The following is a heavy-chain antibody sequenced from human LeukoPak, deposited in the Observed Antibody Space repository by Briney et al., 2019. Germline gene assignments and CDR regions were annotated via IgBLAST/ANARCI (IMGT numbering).Heavy chain of an antibody. CDR2: IYSSGST. D-gene: IGHD6-25*01. J-gene: IGHJ4*01. V-gene: IGHV4-39*01. CDR3: AKSGGYGLIDY. CDR1: GVSISSSSYY. Sequence: SETLSLTCNVSGVSISSSSYYWGWIRQLPGKGLEWIGSIYSSGSTYYNSSLKSRVTISIDTSKNQVSLKMSSVTAADTAVYYCAKSGGYGLIDYCGQGTLVTVSS.